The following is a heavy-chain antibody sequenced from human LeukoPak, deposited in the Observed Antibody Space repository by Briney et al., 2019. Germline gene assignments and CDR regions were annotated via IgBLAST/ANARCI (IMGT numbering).Heavy chain of an antibody. Sequence: GSLRLSCAASGFTFSSYAMSWVRQAPGKGLEWVSAISGSGGSTYYADSVKGRFTISRDNSKNTLYLQMNSLRAEDTAVYYCAITPYSSGWYYFDYWGQGTLVTVSS. J-gene: IGHJ4*02. CDR1: GFTFSSYA. V-gene: IGHV3-23*01. D-gene: IGHD6-19*01. CDR2: ISGSGGST. CDR3: AITPYSSGWYYFDY.